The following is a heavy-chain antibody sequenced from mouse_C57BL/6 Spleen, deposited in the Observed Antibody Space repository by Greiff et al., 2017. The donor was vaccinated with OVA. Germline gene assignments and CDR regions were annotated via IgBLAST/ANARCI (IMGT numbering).Heavy chain of an antibody. Sequence: QVTLKVCGPGILQSSQTLSLTCSFSGFSLSTSGMGVSWIRQPSGKGLEWLAHIYWDDDKRYNPSLKSRLTISKDTSRNQVFLKITSVDTADTATYYCARRLDYDDYAMDYWGQGTSVTVSS. CDR3: ARRLDYDDYAMDY. CDR1: GFSLSTSGMG. CDR2: IYWDDDK. J-gene: IGHJ4*01. V-gene: IGHV8-12*01. D-gene: IGHD2-4*01.